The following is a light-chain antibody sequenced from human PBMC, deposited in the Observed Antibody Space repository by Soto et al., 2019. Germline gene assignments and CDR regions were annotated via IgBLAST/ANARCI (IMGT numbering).Light chain of an antibody. Sequence: EIVLTQSLATLSLSPGERASLSCGASQSVSSSYLAWYQQKPGLAPRLLIYDASSRATGIPDRFSGSGSGTDFTLTISRLEPEDFAVYYCQQYDRSPLTFGGGTKVDIK. CDR3: QQYDRSPLT. CDR1: QSVSSSY. CDR2: DAS. J-gene: IGKJ4*01. V-gene: IGKV3D-20*01.